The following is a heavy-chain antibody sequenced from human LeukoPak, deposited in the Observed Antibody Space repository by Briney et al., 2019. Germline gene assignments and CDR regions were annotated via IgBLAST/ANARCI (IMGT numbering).Heavy chain of an antibody. D-gene: IGHD1-26*01. J-gene: IGHJ4*02. Sequence: GESLKISCKGSGYSFTSYWIGWVRQMPGKGLEWMGIIYPGDSDTRYSPSFQGQVTISADKSISTAYLRWSSLKASDTAMYYCARLGRELLRYFDYWGQGTLVTVSS. CDR3: ARLGRELLRYFDY. V-gene: IGHV5-51*01. CDR2: IYPGDSDT. CDR1: GYSFTSYW.